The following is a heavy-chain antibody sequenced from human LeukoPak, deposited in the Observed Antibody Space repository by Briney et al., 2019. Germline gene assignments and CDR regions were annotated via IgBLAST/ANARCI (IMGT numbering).Heavy chain of an antibody. J-gene: IGHJ4*02. Sequence: KPSETLSLTCTVSGGSISSSSYYWGWIREPPGKGLEWIVSIYYSGSTYYDPSLKSRVTISVDTSKNQFSLKLSSVTAADTAVYYCARGQELELRSLTMVRGEGPDFDYWGQGTLVTVSS. CDR2: IYYSGST. D-gene: IGHD3-10*01. CDR1: GGSISSSSYY. CDR3: ARGQELELRSLTMVRGEGPDFDY. V-gene: IGHV4-39*01.